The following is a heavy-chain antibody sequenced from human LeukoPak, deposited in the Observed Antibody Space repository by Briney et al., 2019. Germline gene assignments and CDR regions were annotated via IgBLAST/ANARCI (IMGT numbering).Heavy chain of an antibody. D-gene: IGHD5-18*01. CDR2: IYYSGST. Sequence: SETLSLTCTVPGGSISSYYWSWIRQPPGKGLEWIGYIYYSGSTNYNPSLKSRVTISVDTSKNQFSLKLSSVTAADTAVYYCARGRQQLWLGWGQGTLVTVSS. CDR1: GGSISSYY. CDR3: ARGRQQLWLG. V-gene: IGHV4-59*01. J-gene: IGHJ4*02.